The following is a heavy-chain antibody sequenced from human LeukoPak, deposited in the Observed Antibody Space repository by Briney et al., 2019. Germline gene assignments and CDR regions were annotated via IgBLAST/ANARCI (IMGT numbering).Heavy chain of an antibody. J-gene: IGHJ6*02. CDR3: AKLPLAPHYYYYGMDV. CDR1: GFTFSSYA. Sequence: PGGSLRLSCAVSGFTFSSYAMSWVRQAPGMGLEWVSTISGSGGSTYYADSVKGRFTISRDNSKNTLYLQMSSLRAEDTAVYYCAKLPLAPHYYYYGMDVWGQGTTVTVSS. CDR2: ISGSGGST. V-gene: IGHV3-23*01. D-gene: IGHD6-13*01.